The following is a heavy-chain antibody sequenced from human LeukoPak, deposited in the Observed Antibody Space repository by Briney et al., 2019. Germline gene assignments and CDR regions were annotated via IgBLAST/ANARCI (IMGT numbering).Heavy chain of an antibody. CDR3: ARDRGLDGYFDP. D-gene: IGHD5-24*01. Sequence: PSETLSLTCTVSGGSISSDYWSWIRQPPGKGLEWIGNIYYSGSTNYNPSLKSRVTISVDTSKNQFSLKLSSVTAADTAVYYCARDRGLDGYFDPWGQGTLVTVSS. CDR1: GGSISSDY. J-gene: IGHJ5*02. CDR2: IYYSGST. V-gene: IGHV4-59*01.